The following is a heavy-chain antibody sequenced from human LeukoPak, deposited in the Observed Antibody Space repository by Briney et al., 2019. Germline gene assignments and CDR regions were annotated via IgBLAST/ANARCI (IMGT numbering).Heavy chain of an antibody. Sequence: GGSLRLSCAASGFTFSSFNMNCVPHAPGERLEWVSSIISTSSLIWYADSLKGRLTISRDNAKNSLYLQMDSLRAEHTAVYYCARYNSGWNDYWGQGTLVTVSS. V-gene: IGHV3-21*01. CDR2: IISTSSLI. CDR3: ARYNSGWNDY. J-gene: IGHJ4*02. CDR1: GFTFSSFN. D-gene: IGHD6-19*01.